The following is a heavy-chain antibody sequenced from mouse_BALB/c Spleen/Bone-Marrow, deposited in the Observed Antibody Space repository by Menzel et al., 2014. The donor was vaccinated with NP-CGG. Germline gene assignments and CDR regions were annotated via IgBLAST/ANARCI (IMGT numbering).Heavy chain of an antibody. V-gene: IGHV1-4*01. Sequence: QVQLKESGAELARPGASVKMSCKASGYTFTNYTMQWTRQRPGQGLEWIGYIVPSSDYTNYNQNFKDKATLTAGKSSSTAYMQLNSLTSEDFAVYYCAREARTGAWFAYWGQGTLVTVSA. D-gene: IGHD4-1*01. J-gene: IGHJ3*01. CDR1: GYTFTNYT. CDR3: AREARTGAWFAY. CDR2: IVPSSDYT.